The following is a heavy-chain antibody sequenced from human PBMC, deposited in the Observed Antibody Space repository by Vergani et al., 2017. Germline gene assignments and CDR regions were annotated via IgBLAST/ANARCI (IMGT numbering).Heavy chain of an antibody. CDR3: AKDIGMMVAGGTFDY. CDR1: GYTLTELS. CDR2: FDPEDGET. Sequence: QVQLVQSGAEVKKPGASVKVSCKVSGYTLTELSMHWVRQAPGKGLEWMGGFDPEDGETIYAQKFQGRVTMTEDTSTDTAYMELNSLRAEDTALYYCAKDIGMMVAGGTFDYWGQGTLVTVSS. J-gene: IGHJ4*02. D-gene: IGHD6-19*01. V-gene: IGHV1-24*01.